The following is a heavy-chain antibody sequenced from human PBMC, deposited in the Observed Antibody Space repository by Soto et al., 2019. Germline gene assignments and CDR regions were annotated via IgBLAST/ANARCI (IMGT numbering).Heavy chain of an antibody. CDR2: LYDADGS. D-gene: IGHD1-1*01. CDR3: ATWHEREHAYDV. J-gene: IGHJ3*01. V-gene: IGHV3-53*01. Sequence: GGSLRLSCAAFGLTISGKKYVAWVRQAPGKGLEWVSGLYDADGSFYANSVRGRFTTSSDSSKTTVYLQMNDLRPDDTAVYYCATWHEREHAYDVWGQGTTVTVSS. CDR1: GLTISGKKY.